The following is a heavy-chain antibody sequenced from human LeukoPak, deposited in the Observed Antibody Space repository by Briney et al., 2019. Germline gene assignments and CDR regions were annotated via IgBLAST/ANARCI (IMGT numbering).Heavy chain of an antibody. CDR3: ATPYCRSISCLDVSSV. J-gene: IGHJ3*01. CDR1: GVSVSDGRYY. V-gene: IGHV4-31*03. CDR2: KYYSGSA. Sequence: SETLSLTCNVSGVSVSDGRYYWTWIRQHPGKGLEWIGYKYYSGSAKYNPSLKSRLTISVDTSKNLFSLQLTSVTAADTATYYCATPYCRSISCLDVSSVWGQGTRVTVSS. D-gene: IGHD2-2*01.